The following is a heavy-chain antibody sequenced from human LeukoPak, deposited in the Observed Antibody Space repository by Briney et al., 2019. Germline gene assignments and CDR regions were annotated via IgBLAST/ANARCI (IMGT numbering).Heavy chain of an antibody. D-gene: IGHD2-15*01. Sequence: GASVKVSCKASGYTFTSYGISWVRQAPGQGLEWMGWINPNTGGTNYAQKFQGRVIMTRDTSISTAYMEPSRLRSDDTAVYYCARFLYCSGGSCYSQDHYFDYWGQGTLVTVSS. CDR1: GYTFTSYG. V-gene: IGHV1-2*02. CDR2: INPNTGGT. J-gene: IGHJ4*02. CDR3: ARFLYCSGGSCYSQDHYFDY.